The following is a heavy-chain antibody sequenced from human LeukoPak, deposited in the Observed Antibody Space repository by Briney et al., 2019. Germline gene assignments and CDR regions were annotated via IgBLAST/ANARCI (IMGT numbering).Heavy chain of an antibody. J-gene: IGHJ5*02. CDR3: ATLGAVAVPP. V-gene: IGHV1-69*01. Sequence: EWMGGIIPIFGTANYAQKFQGRVTITADESTSTAYMELSSLRSEDTAVYYCATLGAVAVPPWGQGTLVTVSS. D-gene: IGHD6-19*01. CDR2: IIPIFGTA.